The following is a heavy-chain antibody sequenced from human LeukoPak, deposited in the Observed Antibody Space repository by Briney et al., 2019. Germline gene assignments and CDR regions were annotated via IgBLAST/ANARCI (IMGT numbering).Heavy chain of an antibody. D-gene: IGHD3-3*01. Sequence: PSETLSLTCTVSGRSISSYYWSWIRQPPGKGLEWIGYIYYSGSTNYNPSLKSRVTISVDTSKNQFSLKLSSVTAADTAVYYCARGISPSFDIWGQGTMVTVSS. CDR1: GRSISSYY. CDR3: ARGISPSFDI. CDR2: IYYSGST. V-gene: IGHV4-59*01. J-gene: IGHJ3*02.